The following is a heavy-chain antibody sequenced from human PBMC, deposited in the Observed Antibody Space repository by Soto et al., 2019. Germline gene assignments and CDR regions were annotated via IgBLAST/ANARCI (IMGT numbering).Heavy chain of an antibody. CDR1: GFTFSDYF. J-gene: IGHJ4*02. Sequence: QVQLVESGGGLVKPGGSLRLSCAASGFTFSDYFMSWIRQVPGKGLEWLSYISGSGGTVYYADSVKGRFTISRDNAKNSLYLDVGSLRAEDTAVYYCARRSTMVTYFDYWGQGSVVTVSS. CDR2: ISGSGGTV. D-gene: IGHD3-10*01. V-gene: IGHV3-11*01. CDR3: ARRSTMVTYFDY.